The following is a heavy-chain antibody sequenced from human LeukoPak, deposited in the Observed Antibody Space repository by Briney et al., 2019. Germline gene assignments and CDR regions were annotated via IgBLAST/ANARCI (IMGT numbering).Heavy chain of an antibody. CDR3: EAYGAHKSFDY. CDR2: FDPEDGET. D-gene: IGHD4/OR15-4a*01. V-gene: IGHV1-24*01. J-gene: IGHJ4*02. CDR1: GGTFSSYA. Sequence: ASVKVSCKASGGTFSSYAISWVRQAPGKGLEWMGGFDPEDGETIYAQKFQGRVTMTEDTSTDTAYMELSSLRSEDTAVYYCEAYGAHKSFDYWGQGTLVTVSS.